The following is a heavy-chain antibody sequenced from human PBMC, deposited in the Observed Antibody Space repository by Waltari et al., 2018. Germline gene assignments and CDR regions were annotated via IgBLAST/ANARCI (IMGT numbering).Heavy chain of an antibody. Sequence: QVQLQESGPGLVKPSETLSLTCAVSGYSISSGYYWGWIRQPPGKGLEWIGSIYHSGSTYYTPSLKSRVTISVDTSKNQFSLKLSSVTAADTAVYYCARRGSWYYFDYWGQGTLVTVSS. J-gene: IGHJ4*02. D-gene: IGHD6-13*01. CDR2: IYHSGST. CDR3: ARRGSWYYFDY. CDR1: GYSISSGYY. V-gene: IGHV4-38-2*01.